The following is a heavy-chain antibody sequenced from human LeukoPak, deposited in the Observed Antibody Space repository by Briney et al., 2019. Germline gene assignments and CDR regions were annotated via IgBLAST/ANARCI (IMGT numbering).Heavy chain of an antibody. J-gene: IGHJ5*02. D-gene: IGHD3-3*01. Sequence: GGSLRLSCAASGFTFSSYAMHWVRQAPGKGLEWVAVISYDGSNKCYADSVKGRFTISRDNSKNTLYLQMNSLRAEDTAVYYCARGRGHIYDPNTTGWFDPWGQGTLVTVSS. CDR3: ARGRGHIYDPNTTGWFDP. CDR2: ISYDGSNK. V-gene: IGHV3-30*04. CDR1: GFTFSSYA.